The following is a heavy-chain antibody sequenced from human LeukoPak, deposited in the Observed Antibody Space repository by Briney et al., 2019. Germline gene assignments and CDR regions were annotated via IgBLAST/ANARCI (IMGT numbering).Heavy chain of an antibody. CDR1: GFSFGDHY. V-gene: IGHV3-11*01. D-gene: IGHD1-26*01. CDR2: ITSSGNYM. CDR3: AREAGATPDF. J-gene: IGHJ4*02. Sequence: GGSLRLSCVASGFSFGDHYMSWIRQAPGKGLEWVSYITSSGNYMNYADSVRGRFTISRDNAKNTLFLQMNSLRDEDTAVYYCAREAGATPDFWGQGTLVTVSS.